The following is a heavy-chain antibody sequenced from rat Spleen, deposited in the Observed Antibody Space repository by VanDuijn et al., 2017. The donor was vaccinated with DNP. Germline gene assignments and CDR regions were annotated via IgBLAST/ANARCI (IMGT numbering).Heavy chain of an antibody. CDR1: GFTFSDYD. CDR2: ISYEGTRA. V-gene: IGHV5-22*01. D-gene: IGHD1-4*01. CDR3: ARGNYPGINTFDY. Sequence: EVHLVESGGGLVQPGRSLKLSCAASGFTFSDYDMAWVRQAPEKGLEWVAYISYEGTRANYGDSVKGRSVKGRFTISSDNAKSTLYLQMNSLRSEDTATYYCARGNYPGINTFDYWGQGVMVTVSS. J-gene: IGHJ2*01.